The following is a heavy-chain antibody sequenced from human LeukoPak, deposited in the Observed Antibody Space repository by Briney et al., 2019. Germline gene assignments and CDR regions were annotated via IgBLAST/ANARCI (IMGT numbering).Heavy chain of an antibody. D-gene: IGHD3-3*01. CDR3: ARDRNTDFWSGYYTNYCDY. Sequence: PVQPLDSPSVSSSGSTIYYADSVKGRFTISRDNAKNSLYLQMNSLRAEDTAVYYCARDRNTDFWSGYYTNYCDYWGQGTLVTVSS. J-gene: IGHJ4*02. CDR2: SSSGSTI. V-gene: IGHV3-69-1*01.